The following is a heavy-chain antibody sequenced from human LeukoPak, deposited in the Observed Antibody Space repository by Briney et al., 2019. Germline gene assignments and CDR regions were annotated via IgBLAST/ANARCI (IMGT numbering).Heavy chain of an antibody. Sequence: GESLQISSHASGYTFISHCVSWLRQMPGPGLEWMGKIDPSDSYTQYSPSFQGHVPISIDKSITTAYLQWSSLKASDAAIYYCARHVGITSASDYWGQGTLVTVSS. V-gene: IGHV5-10-1*01. J-gene: IGHJ4*02. CDR3: ARHVGITSASDY. D-gene: IGHD1-26*01. CDR1: GYTFISHC. CDR2: IDPSDSYT.